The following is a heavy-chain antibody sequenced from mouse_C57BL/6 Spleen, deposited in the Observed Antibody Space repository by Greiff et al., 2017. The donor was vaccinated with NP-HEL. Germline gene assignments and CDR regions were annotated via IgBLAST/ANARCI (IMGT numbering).Heavy chain of an antibody. V-gene: IGHV2-5*01. D-gene: IGHD1-1*01. CDR1: GFSLTSYG. Sequence: VQLVESGPGLVQPSQSLSITCTVSGFSLTSYGVHWVRQSPGKGLEWLGVIWRGGSTDYNAAFMSRLSITKDNSKSQVFFKMNSLQADDTAIYYCASLTTVVAPLGYFDVWGTGTTVTVSS. J-gene: IGHJ1*03. CDR2: IWRGGST. CDR3: ASLTTVVAPLGYFDV.